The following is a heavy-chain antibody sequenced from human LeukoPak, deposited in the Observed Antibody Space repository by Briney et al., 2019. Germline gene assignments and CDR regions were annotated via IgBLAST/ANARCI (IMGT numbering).Heavy chain of an antibody. Sequence: SVKVSCKASGGTFSSYAISWVRQAPGQGLEWMGRIIPIFGIANYAQKFQGRVTITADKSTSTAYMELSSLRSEDTAVYYCAREKGIGPPDYWGQGTLVTVSS. V-gene: IGHV1-69*04. CDR1: GGTFSSYA. CDR2: IIPIFGIA. J-gene: IGHJ4*02. CDR3: AREKGIGPPDY.